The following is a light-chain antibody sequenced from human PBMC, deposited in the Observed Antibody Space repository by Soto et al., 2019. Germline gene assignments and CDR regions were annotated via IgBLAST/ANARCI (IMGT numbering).Light chain of an antibody. CDR1: QGISRW. CDR3: QQYDSYPLT. V-gene: IGKV1-5*03. CDR2: KAS. J-gene: IGKJ4*01. Sequence: DIQMTQSPSTLSASVGDRVTITCRASQGISRWLAWYQQKPGKAPKLLIYKASTVENGVPSRFSGSGSGTEFTLTISTLQPDDFATYYCQQYDSYPLTFAGGTKVEIK.